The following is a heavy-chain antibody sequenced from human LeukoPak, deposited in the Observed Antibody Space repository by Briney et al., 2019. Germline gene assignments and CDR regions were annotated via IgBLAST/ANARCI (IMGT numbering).Heavy chain of an antibody. CDR1: GYTFTGHH. V-gene: IGHV1-2*02. J-gene: IGHJ3*02. CDR3: TRGALLWFGELFDI. Sequence: ASVKVSCKASGYTFTGHHIHWVRQAPGQGLEWIGLIDPNSEYTNTAQNFQGRVTMTRGTSITTAYMELTSLRYDDTAIYYCTRGALLWFGELFDIWGQGTMITVSS. D-gene: IGHD3-10*01. CDR2: IDPNSEYT.